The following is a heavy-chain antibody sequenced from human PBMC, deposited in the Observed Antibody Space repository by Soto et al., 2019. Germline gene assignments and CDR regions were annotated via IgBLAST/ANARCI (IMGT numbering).Heavy chain of an antibody. Sequence: QVQLVESGGGVVQPGRSLRLSCAASGFIFSSYGMHWVRQAPGKGLEWVAVIWYDGSNKYYADSVKGRFTISRDNSKNTLYLQMNSLRAEDTAVYYCARDLSTVVVTAPSGYWGQGTLVTVSS. J-gene: IGHJ4*02. V-gene: IGHV3-33*01. CDR2: IWYDGSNK. CDR1: GFIFSSYG. CDR3: ARDLSTVVVTAPSGY. D-gene: IGHD2-21*02.